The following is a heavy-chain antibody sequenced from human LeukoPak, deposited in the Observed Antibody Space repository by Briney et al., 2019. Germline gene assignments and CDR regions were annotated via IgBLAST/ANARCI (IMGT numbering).Heavy chain of an antibody. J-gene: IGHJ4*02. CDR1: GFTFSSYG. V-gene: IGHV3-30*18. D-gene: IGHD3-10*01. Sequence: GSLRLSCAASGFTFSSYGMHWVRQAPGKGLEWVAVISYDGSNEYYADSVKGRFTISRDNSKNTLYLQMNSLRAEDTAVYYCAKLTMVRGVSQAFDYWGQGTLVTVSS. CDR2: ISYDGSNE. CDR3: AKLTMVRGVSQAFDY.